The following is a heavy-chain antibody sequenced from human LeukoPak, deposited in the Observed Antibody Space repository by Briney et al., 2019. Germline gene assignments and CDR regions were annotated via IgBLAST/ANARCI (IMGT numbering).Heavy chain of an antibody. D-gene: IGHD5-24*01. CDR1: GGSISSYY. CDR3: ARVSRRWLQLSGADY. V-gene: IGHV4-34*01. Sequence: SETLSLTCTVSGGSISSYYWSWIRQPPGKGLEWIGEINHSGSTNYNPSLKSRVTISVDTSKNQFSLKLSSVTAADTAVYYCARVSRRWLQLSGADYWGQGTLVTVSS. J-gene: IGHJ4*02. CDR2: INHSGST.